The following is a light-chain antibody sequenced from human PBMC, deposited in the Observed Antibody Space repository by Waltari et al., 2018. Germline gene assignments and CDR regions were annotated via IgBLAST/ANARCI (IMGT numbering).Light chain of an antibody. CDR1: QRVSSY. J-gene: IGKJ2*01. CDR3: QQRSNWPRGT. CDR2: DAS. Sequence: EIVLTQSPATLSLSPGERATLSCRASQRVSSYLSWYQQNPGQAPRLLIYDASNRATGIPARFSGSGSGTDFTLTISSLEPEDFAVYYCQQRSNWPRGTFGQGTKLEIK. V-gene: IGKV3-11*01.